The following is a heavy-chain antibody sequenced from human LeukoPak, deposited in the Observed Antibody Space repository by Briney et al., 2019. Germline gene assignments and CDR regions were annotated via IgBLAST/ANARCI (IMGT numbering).Heavy chain of an antibody. CDR1: GYSFTSYW. CDR3: ARTSIGGRYSISWFDP. Sequence: GESLKISCKGSGYSFTSYWIGWVRQMPGKGLEWMGIIYPGDSDTRYSPSFQGQVTISADKSISTAYLQWSSLKASDTAMYYCARTSIGGRYSISWFDPWGQGTLVTVSS. D-gene: IGHD1-26*01. J-gene: IGHJ5*02. CDR2: IYPGDSDT. V-gene: IGHV5-51*01.